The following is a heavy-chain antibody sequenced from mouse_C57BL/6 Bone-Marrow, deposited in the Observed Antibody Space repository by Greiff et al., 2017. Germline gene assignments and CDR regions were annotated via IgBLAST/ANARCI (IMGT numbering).Heavy chain of an antibody. J-gene: IGHJ2*01. V-gene: IGHV1-18*01. CDR2: INPNNGGT. D-gene: IGHD2-2*01. CDR3: ARRCGYDAVYFDY. CDR1: GYTFTDYN. Sequence: EVQLQQSGPELVKPGASVKIPCKASGYTFTDYNMDWVKQSHGKSLEWIGDINPNNGGTIYNQKFKGKATLTVDKSSSTAYMELRSLTSEDTAVYYCARRCGYDAVYFDYWGQGTTLTVSS.